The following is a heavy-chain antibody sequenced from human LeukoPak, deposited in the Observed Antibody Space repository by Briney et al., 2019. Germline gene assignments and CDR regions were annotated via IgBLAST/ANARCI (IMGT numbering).Heavy chain of an antibody. CDR2: IYYTGST. J-gene: IGHJ4*02. CDR3: ARGGSSGSYYKTFDS. CDR1: GGSISSHY. Sequence: PSETLSLTCTVSGGSISSHYWSWIRQPPGKGLEWIGYIYYTGSTNYNPSLKSRVTISVDTSKNQFSLTLNSVTAADTAVYYCARGGSSGSYYKTFDSWGQGTLVTVSS. V-gene: IGHV4-59*11. D-gene: IGHD3-10*01.